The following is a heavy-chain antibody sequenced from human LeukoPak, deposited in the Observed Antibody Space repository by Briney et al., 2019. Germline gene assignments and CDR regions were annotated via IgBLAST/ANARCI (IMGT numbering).Heavy chain of an antibody. V-gene: IGHV3-21*01. D-gene: IGHD4-11*01. CDR1: GFIFSSYS. CDR3: ARDPYSGLFDY. CDR2: ISSSSSYI. J-gene: IGHJ4*02. Sequence: GWSLRLSCAASGFIFSSYSMDWVRQAPGKGLEWVSSISSSSSYICYADSVKGRFTISRDNAKNSLYLQMNSLRAEDTAVYYCARDPYSGLFDYWGQGTLVTVSS.